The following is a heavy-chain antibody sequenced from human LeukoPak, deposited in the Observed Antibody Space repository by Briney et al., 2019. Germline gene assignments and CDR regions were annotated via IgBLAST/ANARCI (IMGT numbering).Heavy chain of an antibody. CDR2: ISSSGSTI. Sequence: QPGGSLRLSCAASGFTFSSYTMNWVRQAPGKGLEWLSYISSSGSTIYYADSVKGRFTVSRDNAKNSLYLQMNSLRAEESAVYYCARGYSSGWFDYWGQGTLVTVSS. D-gene: IGHD6-19*01. CDR1: GFTFSSYT. CDR3: ARGYSSGWFDY. V-gene: IGHV3-48*01. J-gene: IGHJ4*02.